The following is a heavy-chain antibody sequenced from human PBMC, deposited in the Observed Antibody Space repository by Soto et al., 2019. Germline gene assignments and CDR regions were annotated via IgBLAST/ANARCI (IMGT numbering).Heavy chain of an antibody. V-gene: IGHV3-23*01. D-gene: IGHD4-17*01. Sequence: PGGALRLSCAASGFTFSSYAMSWVRQAPGKGLDWVSAISGSGGSTYYADSVKGQFTISRDNSKNTLYLQMNSLRAEDTAVYYCAKDRLFFGDYVRTIEYFQHWGQGTLVTVSS. CDR1: GFTFSSYA. J-gene: IGHJ1*01. CDR3: AKDRLFFGDYVRTIEYFQH. CDR2: ISGSGGST.